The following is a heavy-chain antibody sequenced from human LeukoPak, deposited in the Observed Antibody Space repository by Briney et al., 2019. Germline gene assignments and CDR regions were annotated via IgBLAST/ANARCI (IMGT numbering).Heavy chain of an antibody. J-gene: IGHJ5*02. D-gene: IGHD3-10*01. V-gene: IGHV4-34*01. CDR1: GGSFSGYY. CDR2: INHSGST. CDR3: ARGITVRFDP. Sequence: SETLSLTCAVYGGSFSGYYWSWIRQPPGKGLGWIGEINHSGSTIYNSSLKSRVTISLDTSKNQFSLKLSSVTAADTAVYYCARGITVRFDPWGQGTPVTVSS.